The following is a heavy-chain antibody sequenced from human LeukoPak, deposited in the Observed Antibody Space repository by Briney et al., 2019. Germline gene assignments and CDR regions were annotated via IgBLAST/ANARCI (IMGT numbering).Heavy chain of an antibody. CDR2: INHSGST. CDR1: GGSFSGYY. Sequence: SETLSLTCAVYGGSFSGYYWSCIRQPPGKGLEWIGEINHSGSTNYNPSLKSRVTISVDTSKNQFSLKLSSVTAADTAVYHCARRPPGVTPDYWGQGTLVTVSS. V-gene: IGHV4-34*01. CDR3: ARRPPGVTPDY. D-gene: IGHD2-21*02. J-gene: IGHJ4*02.